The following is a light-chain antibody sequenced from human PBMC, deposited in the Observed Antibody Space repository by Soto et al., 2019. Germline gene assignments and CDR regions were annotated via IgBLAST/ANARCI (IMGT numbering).Light chain of an antibody. J-gene: IGKJ1*01. CDR1: QSVSSSS. CDR3: QQYATSPRT. V-gene: IGKV3-20*01. CDR2: GTS. Sequence: EFVLTQSPDTLSLSPGERATLSCRASQSVSSSSLAWYQKKPGQAPRLVMYGTSNRATGIPDRFSGSGSGTDFTLTIHRLEPEDFAVYYCQQYATSPRTFGQGTKVEIK.